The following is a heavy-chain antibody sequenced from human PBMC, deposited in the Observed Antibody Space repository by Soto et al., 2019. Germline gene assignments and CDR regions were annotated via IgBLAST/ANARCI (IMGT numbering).Heavy chain of an antibody. CDR2: IYYSGST. V-gene: IGHV4-59*01. Sequence: QVQLQESGPGLVKPSETLSLTCTVSGGSISSYYWSWIRQPPGKGLEWIGYIYYSGSTNYNPSLKSRVTISVDTSKNQFSLKLSSVTAADTAVYYCARGVELYPRLDYWGQGTLVTVSS. J-gene: IGHJ4*02. CDR3: ARGVELYPRLDY. CDR1: GGSISSYY. D-gene: IGHD2-2*02.